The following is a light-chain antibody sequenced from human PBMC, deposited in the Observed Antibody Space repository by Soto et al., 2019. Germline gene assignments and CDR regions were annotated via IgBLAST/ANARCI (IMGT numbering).Light chain of an antibody. V-gene: IGKV3-11*01. J-gene: IGKJ4*01. CDR2: DAS. CDR3: QQRSNWPLT. Sequence: ELVLTQSPATLSLSPGERATLSCRASQSVSSYLACYQQKPGQAPRLLIYDASNRATGIPARFSGSGSGTDFTRTISILEPEDFAVYYCQQRSNWPLTFGGGTQVEIK. CDR1: QSVSSY.